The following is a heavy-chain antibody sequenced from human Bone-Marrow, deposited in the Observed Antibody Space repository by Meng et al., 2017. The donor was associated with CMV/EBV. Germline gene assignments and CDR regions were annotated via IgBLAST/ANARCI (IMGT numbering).Heavy chain of an antibody. V-gene: IGHV3-30*02. CDR3: AKDGPRGGAFAY. Sequence: GESLKISCAASGFTFSSYGMHWVRQAPGKGLEWVAFIRYDGSNKYYADSVKGRFTISRDNSKNTLYLQMNSLRAEDTAVYYCAKDGPRGGAFAYWGQGKLVHVAS. D-gene: IGHD3-10*01. CDR1: GFTFSSYG. CDR2: IRYDGSNK. J-gene: IGHJ4*02.